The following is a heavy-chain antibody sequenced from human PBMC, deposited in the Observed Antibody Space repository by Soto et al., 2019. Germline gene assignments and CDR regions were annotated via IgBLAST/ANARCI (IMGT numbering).Heavy chain of an antibody. D-gene: IGHD4-17*01. J-gene: IGHJ4*02. V-gene: IGHV3-23*01. Sequence: GGSLRLSCAASGFTFSSYAMSWVRQAPGKGLEWVSAISGSGGSTYYADSVKGRFTISRDNSKNTLYLQMNSLRAEDTAVYYCAKDPKALGLRNRYFDYWGQGTLVTVSS. CDR2: ISGSGGST. CDR1: GFTFSSYA. CDR3: AKDPKALGLRNRYFDY.